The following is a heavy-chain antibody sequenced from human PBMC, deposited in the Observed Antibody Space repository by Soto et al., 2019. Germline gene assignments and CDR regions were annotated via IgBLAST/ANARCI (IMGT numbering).Heavy chain of an antibody. CDR1: GGSISSYY. D-gene: IGHD3-3*01. J-gene: IGHJ4*02. CDR2: IYYSGST. Sequence: SETLSLTCTVSGGSISSYYWSWIRQPPGKGLEWIGYIYYSGSTNYNPSLKSRVTISVDTSKNQFSLKLSSVTAADTAVYYCARVDFWSGYYYLFDYWGQGTLVTVSS. V-gene: IGHV4-59*01. CDR3: ARVDFWSGYYYLFDY.